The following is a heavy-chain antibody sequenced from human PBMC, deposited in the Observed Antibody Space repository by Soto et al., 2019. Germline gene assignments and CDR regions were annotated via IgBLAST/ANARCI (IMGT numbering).Heavy chain of an antibody. CDR2: IYYSGST. CDR1: GGSISSGDYY. J-gene: IGHJ6*02. Sequence: TSETLSLTCTASGGSISSGDYYWSWIRQPPGKGLEWIGYIYYSGSTYYNPSLKSRVTISVDRSKNQFSLKLSSVTAADTAVYYCARAHYGDYGYGMDVWGQGTTVTVS. V-gene: IGHV4-30-4*01. CDR3: ARAHYGDYGYGMDV. D-gene: IGHD4-17*01.